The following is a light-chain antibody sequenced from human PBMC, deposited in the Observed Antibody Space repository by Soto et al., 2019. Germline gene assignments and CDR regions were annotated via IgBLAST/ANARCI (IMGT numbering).Light chain of an antibody. Sequence: EIVMTQSPATLSVSPGERATVSCRASQNVGGNLAWYQQKPGQAPRLLIYGAFTRATGIPARFSGSGSGTEFTLTISSLPSEDFAVYYCQQYKNWPPYTFGQGTKLEIK. V-gene: IGKV3-15*01. J-gene: IGKJ2*01. CDR2: GAF. CDR1: QNVGGN. CDR3: QQYKNWPPYT.